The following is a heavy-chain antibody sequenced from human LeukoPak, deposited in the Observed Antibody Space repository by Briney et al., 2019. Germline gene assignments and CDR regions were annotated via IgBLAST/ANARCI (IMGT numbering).Heavy chain of an antibody. CDR3: AKARGGIAVAEVD. J-gene: IGHJ4*02. Sequence: GGSLRLSCAASGFTFSSYSMNWVRQAPGKGLEWVSAISGSGGSTYYADSVKGRFTISRDNSKNTLYLQMNSLRAEDTAVYYCAKARGGIAVAEVDWGQGTLVTVSS. CDR2: ISGSGGST. V-gene: IGHV3-23*01. CDR1: GFTFSSYS. D-gene: IGHD6-19*01.